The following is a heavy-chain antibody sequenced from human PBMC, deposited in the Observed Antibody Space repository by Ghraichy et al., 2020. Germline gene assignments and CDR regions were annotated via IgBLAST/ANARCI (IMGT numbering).Heavy chain of an antibody. J-gene: IGHJ4*02. D-gene: IGHD2-2*01. CDR1: GFTFSSYA. CDR3: AKDRLVVPAAQGDYFDY. V-gene: IGHV3-23*01. CDR2: ISGSGGST. Sequence: LSLTCAASGFTFSSYAMSWVRQAPGKGLEWVSAISGSGGSTYYADSVKGRFTISRDNSKNTLYLQMNSLRAEDTAVYYCAKDRLVVPAAQGDYFDYWGQGTLVTVSS.